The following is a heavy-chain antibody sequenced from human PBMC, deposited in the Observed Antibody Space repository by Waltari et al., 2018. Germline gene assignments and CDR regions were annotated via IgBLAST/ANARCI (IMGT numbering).Heavy chain of an antibody. CDR3: AKDLSSSWSSYYYYYGMDV. D-gene: IGHD6-13*01. CDR2: ISGSGGST. CDR1: GFPFSSYA. Sequence: EVQLLESGGGLVQPGGSLRLSCAASGFPFSSYAMSWVRRAPGKGLEWVSAISGSGGSTYYADSVKGRFTISRDNSKNTLYLQMNSLRAEDTAVYYCAKDLSSSWSSYYYYYGMDVWGQGTTVTVSS. V-gene: IGHV3-23*01. J-gene: IGHJ6*02.